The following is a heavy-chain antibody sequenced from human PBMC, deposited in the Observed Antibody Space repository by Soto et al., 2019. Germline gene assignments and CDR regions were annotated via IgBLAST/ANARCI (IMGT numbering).Heavy chain of an antibody. Sequence: EVQLVEYGGGLVQPGRSLRLSCAASGFTFDDYAMHWVRQAPGKGLEWVSGISWNSGSIGYADSVKGRFTISRDNAKNSLYLQMNSLRAEDTALYYCAKDIRRGIAAAWGDAFDLWGQGTMVTVSS. D-gene: IGHD6-13*01. V-gene: IGHV3-9*01. CDR3: AKDIRRGIAAAWGDAFDL. J-gene: IGHJ3*01. CDR2: ISWNSGSI. CDR1: GFTFDDYA.